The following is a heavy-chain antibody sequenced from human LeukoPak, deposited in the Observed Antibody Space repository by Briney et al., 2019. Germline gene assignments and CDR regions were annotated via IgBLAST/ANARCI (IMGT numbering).Heavy chain of an antibody. J-gene: IGHJ6*02. CDR2: IYTSGST. V-gene: IGHV4-61*02. CDR1: GGSISSGGYY. Sequence: SETLSLTCTVSGGSISSGGYYWSWIRQPAGKGLEWIGRIYTSGSTNYNPSLKSRVTISVDTSKNQFSLRLSSVTAADTAVYYCARDRSSSSYYYYGMDVWGQGTTVTVSS. CDR3: ARDRSSSSYYYYGMDV. D-gene: IGHD6-6*01.